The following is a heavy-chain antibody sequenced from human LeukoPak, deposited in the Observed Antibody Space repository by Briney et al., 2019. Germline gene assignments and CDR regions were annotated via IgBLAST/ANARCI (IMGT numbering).Heavy chain of an antibody. Sequence: SETLSLTCTVSGGSISSSNYYWGWIRQPPGKGLEWIGNIYYSGSTYYNPSLKSRVTISVDTSKNQFSLKLSSVTAADTAVYYCARLASDYGAPGRGWYFDYWGQGTLVTVSS. D-gene: IGHD4-17*01. V-gene: IGHV4-39*07. J-gene: IGHJ4*02. CDR1: GGSISSSNYY. CDR3: ARLASDYGAPGRGWYFDY. CDR2: IYYSGST.